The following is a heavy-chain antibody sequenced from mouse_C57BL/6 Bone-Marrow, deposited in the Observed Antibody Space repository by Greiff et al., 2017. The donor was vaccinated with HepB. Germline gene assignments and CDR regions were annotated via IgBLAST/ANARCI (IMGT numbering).Heavy chain of an antibody. V-gene: IGHV1-81*01. Sequence: QVQLQQSGAELARPGASVKLSCKASGYTFTSYGISWVKQRTGKGLEWIGEIYPRSGNTYYNEKFKGKATLTADKSSSTAYMALRSLTSEDSAVYFCAAGPFAYWGQGTLVTVSA. D-gene: IGHD3-3*01. CDR2: IYPRSGNT. CDR3: AAGPFAY. J-gene: IGHJ3*01. CDR1: GYTFTSYG.